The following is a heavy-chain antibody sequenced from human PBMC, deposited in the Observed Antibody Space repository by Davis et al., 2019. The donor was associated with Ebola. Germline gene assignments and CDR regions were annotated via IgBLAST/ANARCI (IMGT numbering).Heavy chain of an antibody. CDR3: ARDRSSSWPFDY. CDR1: GYTFTSYY. D-gene: IGHD6-13*01. V-gene: IGHV1-46*01. J-gene: IGHJ4*02. Sequence: ASVKVSCKASGYTFTSYYMHWVRQAPGQGLEWMGRIIPILGIANYAQKFQGRVTMTTDTSTSTAYMELRSLRSDDTAVYYCARDRSSSWPFDYWGQGTLVTVSS. CDR2: IIPILGIA.